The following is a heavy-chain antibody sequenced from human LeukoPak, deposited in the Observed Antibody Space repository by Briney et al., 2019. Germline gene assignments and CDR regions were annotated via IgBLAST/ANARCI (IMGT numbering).Heavy chain of an antibody. Sequence: SETLSLTSTVSGGSISSYSWSWIRQPAGKGLEWIGRIYISGSTNYNPSLKSRVTMSGDTSKNHLSLKVNSVTAADTAVYYCARSYSYGFYYHYMDVWGKGTTVTISS. CDR2: IYISGST. D-gene: IGHD5-18*01. V-gene: IGHV4-4*07. CDR1: GGSISSYS. CDR3: ARSYSYGFYYHYMDV. J-gene: IGHJ6*03.